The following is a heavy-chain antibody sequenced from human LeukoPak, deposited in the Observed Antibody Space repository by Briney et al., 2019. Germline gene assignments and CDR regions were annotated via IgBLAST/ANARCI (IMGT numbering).Heavy chain of an antibody. J-gene: IGHJ6*02. V-gene: IGHV4-34*01. Sequence: SETLSLTCAVYGGSFSGYYWSWIRQPPGKGLEWIGEINHSGSTNYNPSLKSRVTISVDTCKNQFSLKMSSVTAADTAVYYCARGRLLDCSSTSCRGRYYYYGMDVWGQGTTVTVSS. CDR3: ARGRLLDCSSTSCRGRYYYYGMDV. CDR2: INHSGST. CDR1: GGSFSGYY. D-gene: IGHD2-2*01.